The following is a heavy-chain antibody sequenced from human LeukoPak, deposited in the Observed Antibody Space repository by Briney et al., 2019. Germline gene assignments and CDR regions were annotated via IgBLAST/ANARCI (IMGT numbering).Heavy chain of an antibody. V-gene: IGHV1-2*02. D-gene: IGHD3-22*01. Sequence: ASVKVSCKASGYTFSDYYMHRVRQAPGQGLEWMGWIDPHSGGTNYAQKFQVRVTMPRDTSISPAYMELSRLRSDDTAVYYCAREYDENSGRKDGFDISGQGRMVTVSS. CDR3: AREYDENSGRKDGFDI. CDR2: IDPHSGGT. CDR1: GYTFSDYY. J-gene: IGHJ3*02.